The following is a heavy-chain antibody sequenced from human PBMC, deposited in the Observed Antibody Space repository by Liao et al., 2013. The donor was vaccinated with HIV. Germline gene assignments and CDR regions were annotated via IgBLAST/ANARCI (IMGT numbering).Heavy chain of an antibody. V-gene: IGHV4-61*02. J-gene: IGHJ4*02. Sequence: QLQLQESGPGLVKPSETLSLTCTVSGGSISSGSYYWSWIRQPAGKGLEWVGRIYTSGSTDYNASLKSRVTMSVDTSKNQFSLKLSSVTAADTAVYYCARDPTYYYDSSGYYYDYWGQGTLVTVSS. CDR1: GGSISSGSYY. CDR2: IYTSGST. CDR3: ARDPTYYYDSSGYYYDY. D-gene: IGHD3-22*01.